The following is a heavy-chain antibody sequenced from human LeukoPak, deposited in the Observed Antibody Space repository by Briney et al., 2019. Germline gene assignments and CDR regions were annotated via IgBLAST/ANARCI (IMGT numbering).Heavy chain of an antibody. CDR3: ARDQRGYSYGHFYYYYYGMDV. CDR2: IYSGGST. J-gene: IGHJ6*02. CDR1: GFTFTSYA. D-gene: IGHD5-18*01. V-gene: IGHV3-53*01. Sequence: GGSLRLSCAASGFTFTSYAMSWVRQAPGKGLEWVSVIYSGGSTYYADSVKGRFTISRDNSKNTLYLQMNSLRAEDTAVYYCARDQRGYSYGHFYYYYYGMDVWGQGTTVTVSS.